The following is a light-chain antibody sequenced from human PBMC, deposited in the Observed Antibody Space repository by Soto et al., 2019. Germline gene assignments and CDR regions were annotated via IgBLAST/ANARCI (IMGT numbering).Light chain of an antibody. V-gene: IGLV2-23*01. CDR3: GSYAGSITVV. J-gene: IGLJ2*01. Sequence: QSALTQPASVSGSPGQSITISCTGTSSDVGSYNLVSWYQQHPGKAPKLMIYEGSKRPSGVSNRFSGSKSGNTASLTISGLQHGDEADYHCGSYAGSITVVFGGGTKLTVL. CDR2: EGS. CDR1: SSDVGSYNL.